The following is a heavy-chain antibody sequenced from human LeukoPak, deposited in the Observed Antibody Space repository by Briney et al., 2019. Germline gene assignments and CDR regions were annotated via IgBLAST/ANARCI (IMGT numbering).Heavy chain of an antibody. J-gene: IGHJ5*02. CDR1: GYTFSNFV. CDR3: ATSSGHDDILTTYLDP. Sequence: ASVKVSCKASGYTFSNFVINWVRQAPGQGLEWMGWISAYNGNTNYAQRLQGRVTMTTDTSTSTAYMELRSLRSDGSAVYYCATSSGHDDILTTYLDPWGQGTLVTVSS. CDR2: ISAYNGNT. D-gene: IGHD3-9*01. V-gene: IGHV1-18*01.